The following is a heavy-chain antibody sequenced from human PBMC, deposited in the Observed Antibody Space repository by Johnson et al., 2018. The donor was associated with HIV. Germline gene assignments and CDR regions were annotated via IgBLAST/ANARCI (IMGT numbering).Heavy chain of an antibody. V-gene: IGHV3-20*04. Sequence: VQLVESGGGVVRPGGSLRLSCAASGFTFDDYGMTWVRQVPVKGLEWVSGINWNGGSTAYADSVKGRFSISRDNAKNSLYLQMNTLRAEDTALYYCARVRYSGSSFDAFDIWGQGTMVTVSS. CDR1: GFTFDDYG. J-gene: IGHJ3*02. CDR3: ARVRYSGSSFDAFDI. CDR2: INWNGGST. D-gene: IGHD6-6*01.